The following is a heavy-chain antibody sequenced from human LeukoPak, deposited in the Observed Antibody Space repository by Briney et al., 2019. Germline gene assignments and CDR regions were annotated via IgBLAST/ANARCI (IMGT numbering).Heavy chain of an antibody. V-gene: IGHV3-30*18. CDR3: AKGSGYLDV. Sequence: GGSLRLSCAASGFTFSSYGMHWVRQAPGKGLEWVAVISYDGSNKYYADSVKGRFTISRDNSKNTLYLQMNSLRAEDTAVYYCAKGSGYLDVWGQGTTVTVSS. D-gene: IGHD5-12*01. CDR1: GFTFSSYG. J-gene: IGHJ6*02. CDR2: ISYDGSNK.